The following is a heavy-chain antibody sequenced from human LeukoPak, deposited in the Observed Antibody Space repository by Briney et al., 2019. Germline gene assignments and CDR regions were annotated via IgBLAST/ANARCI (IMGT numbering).Heavy chain of an antibody. CDR2: ISAYNGNT. J-gene: IGHJ4*02. V-gene: IGHV1-18*01. CDR3: ARDTGYSSGWYQFQDYFDY. D-gene: IGHD6-19*01. Sequence: ASVKVSCKASGYTFTSYGISWVRQAPGQGLEWMGWISAYNGNTNYAQKLQGRVTMTTDTSTSTAYMELRSLRSDDTAVYYCARDTGYSSGWYQFQDYFDYWGQGTLVTVSS. CDR1: GYTFTSYG.